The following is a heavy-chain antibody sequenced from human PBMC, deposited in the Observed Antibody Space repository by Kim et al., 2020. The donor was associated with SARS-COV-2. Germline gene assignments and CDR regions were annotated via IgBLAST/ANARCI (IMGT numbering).Heavy chain of an antibody. D-gene: IGHD6-19*01. CDR2: ISYDGSNK. CDR1: GFTFSSYA. Sequence: GGSLRLSCAASGFTFSSYAMHWVRQAPGKGLEWVVVISYDGSNKYYADSVKGRFTISRDNSKNTLYLQMNSLRAEDTAVYYCARDLKIAVAAKWHYYYGMDVWGQGTTVTVSS. V-gene: IGHV3-30*04. CDR3: ARDLKIAVAAKWHYYYGMDV. J-gene: IGHJ6*02.